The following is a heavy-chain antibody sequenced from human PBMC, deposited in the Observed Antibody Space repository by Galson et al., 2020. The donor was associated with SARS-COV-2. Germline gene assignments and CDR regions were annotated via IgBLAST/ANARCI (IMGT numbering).Heavy chain of an antibody. D-gene: IGHD1-20*01. CDR2: MYSSGDT. V-gene: IGHV4-59*13. CDR3: ARTPPAHSTITPLVFDY. J-gene: IGHJ4*02. CDR1: SGSIGGYY. Sequence: SETLSLTCTVSSGSIGGYYWSWIRQPPGKRLEWIAYMYSSGDTNYNPSLNSRATILVDASKNQFSLKVNSVTTADTAVYYCARTPPAHSTITPLVFDYWGQGILVTVSS.